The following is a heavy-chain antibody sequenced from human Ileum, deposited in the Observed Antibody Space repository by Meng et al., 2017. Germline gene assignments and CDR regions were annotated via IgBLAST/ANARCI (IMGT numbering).Heavy chain of an antibody. CDR2: IWHDGKNK. V-gene: IGHV3-33*01. CDR3: ARDPGREGPIDY. CDR1: GFTFNNYG. D-gene: IGHD1-26*01. Sequence: QGRLVESGVGVVQPGRSLRLSCVAPGFTFNNYGMHWVREAPGKGLEWVAVIWHDGKNKYYGDSVKDRFTISRDNSKNILYLQLTSLTAEDTAVYYCARDPGREGPIDYWGQGTLVTVSS. J-gene: IGHJ4*02.